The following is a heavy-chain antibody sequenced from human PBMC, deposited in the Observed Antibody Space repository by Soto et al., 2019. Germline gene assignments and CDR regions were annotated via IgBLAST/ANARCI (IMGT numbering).Heavy chain of an antibody. CDR3: ARDKAYYYEGGAAFDI. Sequence: QVQLVESGGGVVQPGRSLRLSCAASGFTFSSYAMHWVRQAPGKGLEWVAVISFGGDNKYYADSVKGRFTISRDNSKNTLYLQMNSLRAEDTAVYYCARDKAYYYEGGAAFDIWGQGTMVTVSS. CDR1: GFTFSSYA. V-gene: IGHV3-30-3*01. J-gene: IGHJ3*02. CDR2: ISFGGDNK. D-gene: IGHD3-22*01.